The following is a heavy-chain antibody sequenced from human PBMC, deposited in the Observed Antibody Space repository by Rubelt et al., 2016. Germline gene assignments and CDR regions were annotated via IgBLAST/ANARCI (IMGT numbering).Heavy chain of an antibody. CDR1: GYTFTSYG. V-gene: IGHV1-18*01. CDR2: ISAYNGNT. CDR3: ARTKTVEMATIPLAY. J-gene: IGHJ4*02. D-gene: IGHD5-24*01. Sequence: QVQLVQSGAEVKKPGASVKVSCKASGYTFTSYGISWVRQAPGQGLEWMGWISAYNGNTNYAQKLQGRVTMTTDTSTSTACMELRSLRSDDTAVYYCARTKTVEMATIPLAYWGQGTLVTVSS.